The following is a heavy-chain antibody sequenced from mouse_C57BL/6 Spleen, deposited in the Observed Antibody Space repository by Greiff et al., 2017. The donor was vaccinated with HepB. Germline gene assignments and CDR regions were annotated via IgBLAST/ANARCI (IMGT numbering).Heavy chain of an antibody. CDR3: ARFDGYSVRSMDY. V-gene: IGHV1-69*01. J-gene: IGHJ4*01. D-gene: IGHD2-3*01. CDR2: IDPSDSYT. CDR1: GYTFTSYW. Sequence: VQLQQPGAELVMPGASVKLSCKASGYTFTSYWMHWVKQRPGQGLEWIGEIDPSDSYTNYNQKFKGKSTLTVDKSSSTAYMQLSSLKSEDSAVYYCARFDGYSVRSMDYWGQGTSVTVSS.